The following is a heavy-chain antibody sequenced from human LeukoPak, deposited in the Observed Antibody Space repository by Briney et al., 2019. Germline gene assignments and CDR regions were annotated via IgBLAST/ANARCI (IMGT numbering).Heavy chain of an antibody. J-gene: IGHJ4*02. CDR3: ARVSSSGWYRGDY. V-gene: IGHV3-7*01. CDR1: GFTFSSYW. CDR2: IKQDGSEK. Sequence: GGSLRLSCAASGFTFSSYWMSWVRHAPGKGLEWVANIKQDGSEKYYVDSVKGRFTISRDNAKNSLYLQMNSLRAEDTAVYYCARVSSSGWYRGDYWGQGTLVTVSS. D-gene: IGHD6-19*01.